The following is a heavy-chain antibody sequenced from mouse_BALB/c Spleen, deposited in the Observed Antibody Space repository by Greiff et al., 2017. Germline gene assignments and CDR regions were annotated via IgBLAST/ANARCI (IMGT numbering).Heavy chain of an antibody. V-gene: IGHV1S135*01. CDR3: ARSGYYGSSNWYFDV. CDR2: IDPFNGGT. J-gene: IGHJ1*01. CDR1: GYSFTSYY. D-gene: IGHD1-1*01. Sequence: VQLQQSGPELMKPGASVKISCKASGYSFTSYYMHWVTQSHGKSLEWIGYIDPFNGGTSYNQKFKGKATLTVDKSSSTAYMHLSSLTSEDSAVYYCARSGYYGSSNWYFDVWGAGTTVTVSS.